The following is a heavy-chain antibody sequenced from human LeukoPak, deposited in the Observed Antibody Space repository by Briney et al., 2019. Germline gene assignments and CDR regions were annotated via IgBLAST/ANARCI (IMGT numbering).Heavy chain of an antibody. CDR3: APMVRGVIIY. J-gene: IGHJ4*02. Sequence: SETLSLTSTVSGGSISSGDYYWSWIRQPPGKGLEWIGYIYYSGSTYYNPSLKSRVTISVDTSKNQFSLKLSSVTAADTAMYYCAPMVRGVIIYWGQGTLVTVSS. CDR1: GGSISSGDYY. V-gene: IGHV4-30-4*01. CDR2: IYYSGST. D-gene: IGHD3-10*01.